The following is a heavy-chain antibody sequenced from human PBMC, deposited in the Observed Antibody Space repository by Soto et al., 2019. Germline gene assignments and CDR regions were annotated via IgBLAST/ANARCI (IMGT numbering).Heavy chain of an antibody. V-gene: IGHV3-15*07. CDR1: GFSFSDAW. CDR3: TTGVDGYNPFDY. D-gene: IGHD5-12*01. CDR2: IKSKAHGETA. Sequence: EAQLVESGGGLVEPGGSLRVSCAASGFSFSDAWMIWVRQAPGKGLEWVGRIKSKAHGETADYAAPVKGRFTISRDDSTTTVYLQMNSLKIEDTAVYYCTTGVDGYNPFDYWGQGTLVTVSS. J-gene: IGHJ4*02.